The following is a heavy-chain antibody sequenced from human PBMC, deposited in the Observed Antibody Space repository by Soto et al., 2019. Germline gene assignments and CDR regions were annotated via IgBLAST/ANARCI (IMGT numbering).Heavy chain of an antibody. CDR1: GYSFTSYW. J-gene: IGHJ6*02. Sequence: GESLKISCKGSGYSFTSYWISWVRQMPGKGLEWMGRIDPSDSYTNYSPSFQGHVTISADKSISTAYLQWSSLKASDTAMYYCARLPLPDYYYYGMDVWGQGTTVTVSS. V-gene: IGHV5-10-1*01. CDR3: ARLPLPDYYYYGMDV. CDR2: IDPSDSYT.